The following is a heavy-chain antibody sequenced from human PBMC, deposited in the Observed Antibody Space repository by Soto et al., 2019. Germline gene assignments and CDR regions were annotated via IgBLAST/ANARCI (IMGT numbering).Heavy chain of an antibody. V-gene: IGHV3-11*01. CDR1: GFTFSDYY. CDR3: ARDGTPWGWQWLVGHGHYFDY. J-gene: IGHJ4*02. CDR2: ISSSGSTI. Sequence: GGSLRLSCAASGFTFSDYYMSWIRQAPGKGLEWVSYISSSGSTIYYADSVKGRFTISRDNAKNSLYLQMNSLRAEDTAVYYCARDGTPWGWQWLVGHGHYFDYWGQGTLVTVSS. D-gene: IGHD6-19*01.